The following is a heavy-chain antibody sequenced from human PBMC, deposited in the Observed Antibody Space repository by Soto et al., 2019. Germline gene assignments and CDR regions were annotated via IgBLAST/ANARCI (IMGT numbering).Heavy chain of an antibody. J-gene: IGHJ4*02. CDR1: GGSISSYY. Sequence: KPSETLSLTCTVSGGSISSYYWSWIRQPPGKGLEWIGYIYYSGSTNYNPSLKSRDTISIDTSKNQFSQKLRSVTAADTAVYYCASAFGDYVPYFDYWGQGTLVTVSS. CDR2: IYYSGST. D-gene: IGHD4-17*01. CDR3: ASAFGDYVPYFDY. V-gene: IGHV4-59*01.